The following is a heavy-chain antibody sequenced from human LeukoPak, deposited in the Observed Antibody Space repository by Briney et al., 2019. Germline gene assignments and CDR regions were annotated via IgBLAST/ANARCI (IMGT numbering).Heavy chain of an antibody. V-gene: IGHV1-18*04. Sequence: ASVKVSCKASGYTFTSYGISWVRHAPGQGLEWMGWISAYNGNTNHAQKLQGRLTMTTDTFTSTAYMELRSLRSDDTAVYYCARESTPEPIVVVPAAMSYWGQGTLVTVSS. CDR1: GYTFTSYG. J-gene: IGHJ4*02. CDR2: ISAYNGNT. D-gene: IGHD2-2*01. CDR3: ARESTPEPIVVVPAAMSY.